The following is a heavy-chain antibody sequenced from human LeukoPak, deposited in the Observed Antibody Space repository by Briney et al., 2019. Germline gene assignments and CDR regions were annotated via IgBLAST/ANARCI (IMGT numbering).Heavy chain of an antibody. CDR2: INHSGST. Sequence: SETLSLTCAVYGGSFSSYYWSWIRQPPGKGLEWIGEINHSGSTNYNPSLKSRVTISVDTSKNQFSLKLSSVTAADTAVYYCARGIGRYCSSTSCPLRWFDPWGQGTLVTVSS. J-gene: IGHJ5*02. V-gene: IGHV4-34*01. CDR3: ARGIGRYCSSTSCPLRWFDP. CDR1: GGSFSSYY. D-gene: IGHD2-2*01.